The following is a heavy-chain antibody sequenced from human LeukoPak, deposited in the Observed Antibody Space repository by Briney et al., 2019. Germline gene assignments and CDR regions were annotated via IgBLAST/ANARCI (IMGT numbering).Heavy chain of an antibody. J-gene: IGHJ3*02. V-gene: IGHV4-59*01. Sequence: SETLSLTCTVSGGSISSYYWSWIRQPPGKGLEWIGYIYYSGSTNYNPSLKSRVTISVDTSKNQFSLKLSSVTAADTAVYYCARIRDGYNDAHDIWGQGTMVTVPS. D-gene: IGHD5-24*01. CDR1: GGSISSYY. CDR3: ARIRDGYNDAHDI. CDR2: IYYSGST.